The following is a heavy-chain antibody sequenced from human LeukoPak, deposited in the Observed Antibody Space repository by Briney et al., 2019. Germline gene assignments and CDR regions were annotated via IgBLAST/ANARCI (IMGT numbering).Heavy chain of an antibody. CDR3: ARHAGLVEMATIADY. V-gene: IGHV5-51*01. Sequence: GESLKISCKGSGYSFTSYWIGWVRQMPGKGLEWMGIIYPGDSDTRYSPSFQGQVTISADKSISTASLQWSSLKASDTAMYYCARHAGLVEMATIADYWGQGTLVTVSS. D-gene: IGHD5-24*01. CDR1: GYSFTSYW. J-gene: IGHJ4*02. CDR2: IYPGDSDT.